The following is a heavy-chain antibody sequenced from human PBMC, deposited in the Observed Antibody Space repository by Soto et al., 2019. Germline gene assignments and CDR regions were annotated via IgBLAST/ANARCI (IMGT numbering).Heavy chain of an antibody. CDR3: ARGAVAGTRVDYYYYGMDV. CDR1: AYTFTGYY. CDR2: INPNSGGT. Sequence: SVKVSCKASAYTFTGYYMHWVRQAPGQGLEWMGWINPNSGGTNYAQKFQGRVTMTRDTSISTAYMELSRLRSDDTAVYYCARGAVAGTRVDYYYYGMDVWGQGTTVTVSS. J-gene: IGHJ6*02. D-gene: IGHD6-19*01. V-gene: IGHV1-2*02.